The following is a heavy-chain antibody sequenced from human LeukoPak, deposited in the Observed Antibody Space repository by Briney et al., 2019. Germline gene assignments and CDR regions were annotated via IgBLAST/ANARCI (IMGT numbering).Heavy chain of an antibody. D-gene: IGHD5-24*01. V-gene: IGHV4-61*02. CDR2: IYTSGST. J-gene: IGHJ6*03. Sequence: PSETLSLTCTVSGGSISSSSYYWGWIRQPAGKGLEWIGRIYTSGSTNYNPSLKSRVTISVDTSKNQFSLKLSSVTAADTAVYYCARGQEMATNWGYYYYYYMDVWGKGTTVTVSS. CDR1: GGSISSSSYY. CDR3: ARGQEMATNWGYYYYYYMDV.